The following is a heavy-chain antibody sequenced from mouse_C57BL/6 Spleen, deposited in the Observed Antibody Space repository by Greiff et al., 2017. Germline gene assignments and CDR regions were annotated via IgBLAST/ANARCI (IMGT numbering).Heavy chain of an antibody. V-gene: IGHV5-17*01. D-gene: IGHD1-1*01. Sequence: DVMLVESGGGLVKPGGSLKLSCAASGFTFSDYGMPWVRQAPETGLEWVAYISSGSSTIYYADTVKGRFPISRDNAKNTLFMQMTSLRSEDTAMYYCARNYYGSSYNFDYWGQGTTLTVSS. J-gene: IGHJ2*01. CDR3: ARNYYGSSYNFDY. CDR1: GFTFSDYG. CDR2: ISSGSSTI.